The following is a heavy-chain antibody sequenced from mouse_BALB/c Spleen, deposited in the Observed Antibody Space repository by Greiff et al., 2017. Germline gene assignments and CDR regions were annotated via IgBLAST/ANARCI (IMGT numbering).Heavy chain of an antibody. J-gene: IGHJ3*01. Sequence: EVQRVESGGGLVKPGGSLKLSCAASGFTFSSYAMSWVRQSPEKRLEWVAEISSGGSYTYYPDTVTGRFTISRDNAKNTLYLEMSSLRSEDTALYYCARHALDSSGYAWFAYWGQGTLVTVSA. CDR3: ARHALDSSGYAWFAY. CDR2: ISSGGSYT. D-gene: IGHD3-2*01. CDR1: GFTFSSYA. V-gene: IGHV5-9-4*01.